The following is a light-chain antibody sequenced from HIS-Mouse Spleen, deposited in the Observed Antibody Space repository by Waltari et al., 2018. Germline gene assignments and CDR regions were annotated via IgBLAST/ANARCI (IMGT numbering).Light chain of an antibody. J-gene: IGLJ2*01. Sequence: NFMLTQPHSVSESPGKTVTTSCTGSSRTLASTHLQWYQQRPGRAPTTVIYEDNQRPPGVPDRFSGSIDSSSNSASLTISGLKTEDEADYYCQSYDSSNVVFGGGTKLTVL. CDR1: SRTLASTH. V-gene: IGLV6-57*02. CDR2: EDN. CDR3: QSYDSSNVV.